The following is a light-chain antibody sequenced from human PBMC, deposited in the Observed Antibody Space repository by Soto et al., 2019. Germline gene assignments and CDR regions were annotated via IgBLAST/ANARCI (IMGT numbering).Light chain of an antibody. CDR1: SSDVGAYNY. Sequence: QSALTQPASVSGSPGQSITISCTGTSSDVGAYNYVSWYQQHPGKAPKLMIYEVSNRPSGVSDRFSGSRSGNTAALTISGLQAEDESDYYFSSYTSSSTWVFGGGTKLPV. V-gene: IGLV2-14*01. CDR3: SSYTSSSTWV. J-gene: IGLJ3*02. CDR2: EVS.